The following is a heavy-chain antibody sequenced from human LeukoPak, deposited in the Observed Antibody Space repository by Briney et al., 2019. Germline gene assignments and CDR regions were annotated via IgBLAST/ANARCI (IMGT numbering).Heavy chain of an antibody. D-gene: IGHD4-23*01. J-gene: IGHJ4*02. CDR1: GSTFSTYG. Sequence: GGSLRLSCTASGSTFSTYGMHWVRQAPGKGLEWVAVIWYDGSNKYYADSVKGRFTISRDNSKNTLYLQMNSLRAEDTAVYYCAKANGGNNARFDYWGQGTLVTVSS. CDR3: AKANGGNNARFDY. CDR2: IWYDGSNK. V-gene: IGHV3-33*06.